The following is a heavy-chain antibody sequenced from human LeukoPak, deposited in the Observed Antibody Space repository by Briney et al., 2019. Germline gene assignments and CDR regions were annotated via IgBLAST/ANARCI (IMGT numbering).Heavy chain of an antibody. CDR2: ISIIISYI. J-gene: IGHJ4*02. CDR3: ARAEAAGGAFDY. CDR1: GFTFSTYN. Sequence: GGSLRLSCAASGFTFSTYNMNWVRQAPGKGLEWVSSISIIISYIYYANSVKGRFTISRDKAKNSLYLQMNSLRAEDRAVYYCARAEAAGGAFDYWGQGTLVTVSS. D-gene: IGHD6-13*01. V-gene: IGHV3-21*01.